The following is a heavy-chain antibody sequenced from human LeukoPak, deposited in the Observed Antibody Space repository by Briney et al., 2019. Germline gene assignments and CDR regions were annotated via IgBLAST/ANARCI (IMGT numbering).Heavy chain of an antibody. Sequence: ASVKVSCKASGYSFISYDISWVRQAPGQGLEWMGWISVYNGYTNYAQKLQGRVTMTTDTSTSTAYMELRGLRSDDTAVYYCARSIQYDYWGQGTLVTVSS. D-gene: IGHD4-11*01. CDR1: GYSFISYD. J-gene: IGHJ4*02. CDR2: ISVYNGYT. V-gene: IGHV1-18*01. CDR3: ARSIQYDY.